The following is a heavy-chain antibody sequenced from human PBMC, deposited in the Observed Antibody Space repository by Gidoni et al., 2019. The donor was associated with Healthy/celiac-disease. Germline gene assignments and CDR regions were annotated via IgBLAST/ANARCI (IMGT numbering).Heavy chain of an antibody. J-gene: IGHJ4*02. Sequence: VSLISWDGGSTYYADSVKGRFTISRDNSKNSLYLQMNSLRAEDTALYYCAKDGVGGLGYWGQGTLVTVSS. D-gene: IGHD2-15*01. CDR2: ISWDGGST. CDR3: AKDGVGGLGY. V-gene: IGHV3-43D*03.